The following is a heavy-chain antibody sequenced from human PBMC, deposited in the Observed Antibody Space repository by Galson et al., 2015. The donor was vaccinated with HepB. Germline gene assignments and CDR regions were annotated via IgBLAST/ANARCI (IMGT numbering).Heavy chain of an antibody. CDR1: GFTFSSYS. CDR3: ARGGPGYCSGGSCHPGRDWFDP. Sequence: SLRLSCAASGFTFSSYSMNWVRQAPGKGLEWVAVISYDGSNKYYADSVRARFTISRDNSKNMLYLQMNSLRTEDTAIYYCARGGPGYCSGGSCHPGRDWFDPWGQGTLVTVSS. J-gene: IGHJ5*02. CDR2: ISYDGSNK. D-gene: IGHD2-15*01. V-gene: IGHV3-30*03.